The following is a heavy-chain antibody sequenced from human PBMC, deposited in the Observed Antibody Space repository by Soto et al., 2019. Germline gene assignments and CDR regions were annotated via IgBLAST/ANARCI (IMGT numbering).Heavy chain of an antibody. CDR1: GYTCTSYD. D-gene: IGHD5-12*01. Sequence: ASVKVSCKASGYTCTSYDINWVLQATGQGLEWMGWMNPNSGNTGYAQKFQGRVTMTRNTSISTAYMELSSLRSEDTAVYYCARVAEMATIPDYWGQGTLVTVSS. V-gene: IGHV1-8*01. CDR3: ARVAEMATIPDY. CDR2: MNPNSGNT. J-gene: IGHJ4*02.